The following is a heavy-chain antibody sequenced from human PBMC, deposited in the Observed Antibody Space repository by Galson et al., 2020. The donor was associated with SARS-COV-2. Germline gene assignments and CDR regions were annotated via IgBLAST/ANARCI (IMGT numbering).Heavy chain of an antibody. Sequence: ASVKVSCKVSGYTLTELSMHWVRQAPGKGLEWMGGFDPEDGETIYAQKFQGRVTMTEDTSTDTAYMELSSLRSEDTAVYYCATEPAVAGTPNDYYVYYGMEVWGQGTRVTVSS. J-gene: IGHJ6*02. V-gene: IGHV1-24*01. CDR2: FDPEDGET. CDR3: ATEPAVAGTPNDYYVYYGMEV. CDR1: GYTLTELS. D-gene: IGHD6-19*01.